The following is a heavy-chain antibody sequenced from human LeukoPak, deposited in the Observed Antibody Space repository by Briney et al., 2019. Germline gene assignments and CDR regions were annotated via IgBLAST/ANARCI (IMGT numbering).Heavy chain of an antibody. D-gene: IGHD3-16*01. CDR3: ARNRSEPLGNGGSFDY. J-gene: IGHJ4*02. Sequence: SETLSLTCAVSGYSISSGDYWGWIREPPVKGLERIGSILNSGSTYYNPSLKSRVTISADTSKRHFSLKLSSVTAADTAVYYCARNRSEPLGNGGSFDYWGQGTQVTVSS. CDR1: GYSISSGDY. CDR2: ILNSGST. V-gene: IGHV4-38-2*01.